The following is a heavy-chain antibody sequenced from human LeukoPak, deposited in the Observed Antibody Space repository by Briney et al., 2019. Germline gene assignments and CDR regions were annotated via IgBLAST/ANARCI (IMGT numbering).Heavy chain of an antibody. V-gene: IGHV3-74*01. CDR1: GFTLSSYW. CDR2: INSDGSST. D-gene: IGHD1-7*01. J-gene: IGHJ4*02. Sequence: GGSLRLSCAASGFTLSSYWMHWVRQAPGKGLVWVPRINSDGSSTSYADSVKGRFTISRDNAKNTLYLQMNSLRAEDTAVYYCARRPTITGTTLFDFWGQGTLVTVSS. CDR3: ARRPTITGTTLFDF.